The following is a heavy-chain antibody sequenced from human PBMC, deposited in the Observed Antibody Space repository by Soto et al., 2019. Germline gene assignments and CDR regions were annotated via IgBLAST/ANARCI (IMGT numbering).Heavy chain of an antibody. J-gene: IGHJ5*02. CDR1: GYTLTELS. CDR3: ATFSISPYYYDSSGPSVPGWFDP. V-gene: IGHV1-24*01. Sequence: ASVKVSCKVSGYTLTELSMHWVRQAPGKGLEWMGGFDPEDGETIYAQKFQGRVTITEDTSTDTAYMKQSSLRSEDTAVYYYATFSISPYYYDSSGPSVPGWFDPWGQGTLVTVSS. D-gene: IGHD3-22*01. CDR2: FDPEDGET.